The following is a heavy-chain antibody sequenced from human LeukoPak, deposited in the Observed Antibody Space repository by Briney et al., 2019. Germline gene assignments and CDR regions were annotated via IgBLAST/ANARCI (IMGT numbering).Heavy chain of an antibody. CDR2: IRYDGSNK. D-gene: IGHD6-13*01. CDR1: GFTFSSYG. J-gene: IGHJ6*03. CDR3: ASCIAAADYYYYYYMDV. V-gene: IGHV3-30*02. Sequence: GGSLRLSCAASGFTFSSYGMHWVCQAPGKGLEWVAFIRYDGSNKYYADSVKGRFTISRDNSKNTLYLQMNSLRAEDTAVYYCASCIAAADYYYYYYMDVWGKGTTVTVSS.